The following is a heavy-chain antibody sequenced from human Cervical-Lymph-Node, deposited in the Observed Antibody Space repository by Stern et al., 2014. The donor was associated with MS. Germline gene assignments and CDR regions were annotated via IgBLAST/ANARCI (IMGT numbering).Heavy chain of an antibody. V-gene: IGHV3-13*04. Sequence: EVPLVESGGGLVHPGGSLRLSCAASGFTFSSYDMHSVRQATGQGLEWSSAIGPAGDTYYPGSVKGRFTISRENAKNSLYLQMNSLRAGDTAVYYCAREGDYSSFDYWGQGTLVTVSS. CDR1: GFTFSSYD. CDR3: AREGDYSSFDY. CDR2: IGPAGDT. J-gene: IGHJ4*02. D-gene: IGHD4-11*01.